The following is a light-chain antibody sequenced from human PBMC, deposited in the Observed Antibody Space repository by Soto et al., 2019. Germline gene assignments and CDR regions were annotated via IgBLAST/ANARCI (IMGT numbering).Light chain of an antibody. CDR2: DAS. V-gene: IGKV1-5*01. CDR3: QQYNTYWT. Sequence: DIQMTQSPSTLSGSVGDRVTITCRASQTISRWLAWYQQKPGEAPKLLIFDASSLESGVPSRFSGSGSGTEFTFSISSLQPDDYAIYYCQQYNTYWTFGQGTKVDIK. J-gene: IGKJ1*01. CDR1: QTISRW.